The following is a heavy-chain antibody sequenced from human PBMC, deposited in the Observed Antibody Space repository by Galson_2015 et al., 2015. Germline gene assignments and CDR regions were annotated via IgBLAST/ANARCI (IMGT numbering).Heavy chain of an antibody. CDR2: LSHTGSSI. J-gene: IGHJ4*02. CDR3: AKDRRAVVMSAIDY. D-gene: IGHD2-21*02. CDR1: GFTFSSSA. Sequence: SLRLSCAASGFTFSSSAMNWVRQAPGKGLEWVSALSHTGSSIYYADSVKGRFTISRDNSKNTLYLHLNSLRADDTAVYYCAKDRRAVVMSAIDYWGQGTQVTVFS. V-gene: IGHV3-23*01.